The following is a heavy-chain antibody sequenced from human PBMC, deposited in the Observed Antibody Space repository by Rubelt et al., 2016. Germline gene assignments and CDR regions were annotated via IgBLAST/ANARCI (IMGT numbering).Heavy chain of an antibody. J-gene: IGHJ2*01. V-gene: IGHV4-59*12. CDR1: GGSISSYY. CDR2: IYYSGST. D-gene: IGHD5-18*01. Sequence: QVQLQESGPGLVKPSETLSLTCTVSGGSISSYYWSWIRQPPGKGLEWIGYIYYSGSTNYNPSLKSRVTISADTSKNQFSLKLRSGTAADTAVYYCARVNTAMVIAYFDLWGRGTLVTVSS. CDR3: ARVNTAMVIAYFDL.